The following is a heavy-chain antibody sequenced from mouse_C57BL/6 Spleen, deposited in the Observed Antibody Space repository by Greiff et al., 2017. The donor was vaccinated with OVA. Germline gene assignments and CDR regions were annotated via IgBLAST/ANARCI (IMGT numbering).Heavy chain of an antibody. Sequence: VQLQQSVAELVRPGASVKLSCTASGFNIKNTYMHGVSTRPAQFLEWSGRIDAATGKTKYAPKFQGKATITADTSSNTAYLQLSSLTSEDTAIYYCARYYGSSPWFAYWGQGTLVTVSA. J-gene: IGHJ3*01. CDR1: GFNIKNTY. D-gene: IGHD1-1*01. CDR3: ARYYGSSPWFAY. CDR2: IDAATGKT. V-gene: IGHV14-3*01.